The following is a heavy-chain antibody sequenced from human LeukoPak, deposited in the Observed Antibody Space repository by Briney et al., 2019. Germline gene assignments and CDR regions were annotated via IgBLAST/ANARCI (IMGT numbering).Heavy chain of an antibody. CDR2: IWYDGSNK. Sequence: GGSLRLTCAASGFTFSSYGMHWVRQAPGKGLEWVAVIWYDGSNKYYADSVKGRFTISRDNSKNTLYLQMNSLRAEDTAVYYCARDGRRSYYESSGPFDYWGQGTLVTVSS. D-gene: IGHD3-22*01. J-gene: IGHJ4*02. CDR3: ARDGRRSYYESSGPFDY. V-gene: IGHV3-33*01. CDR1: GFTFSSYG.